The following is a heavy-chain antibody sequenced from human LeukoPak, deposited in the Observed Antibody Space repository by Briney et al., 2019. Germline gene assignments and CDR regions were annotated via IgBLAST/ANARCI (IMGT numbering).Heavy chain of an antibody. CDR3: ARDARQREWEPWG. J-gene: IGHJ4*02. V-gene: IGHV3-7*01. D-gene: IGHD1-26*01. CDR1: GFTFSDYY. CDR2: IKQDGSEK. Sequence: PGGSLRLSCAASGFTFSDYYMSWIRQAPGKGLEWVANIKQDGSEKYYVDSVKGRFTISRDNAKNSLYLQMNSLRAEDTAVYYCARDARQREWEPWGWGQGTLVTVSS.